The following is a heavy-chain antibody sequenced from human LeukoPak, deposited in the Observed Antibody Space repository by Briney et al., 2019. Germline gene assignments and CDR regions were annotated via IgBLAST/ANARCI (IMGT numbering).Heavy chain of an antibody. CDR2: IIPIFGTA. V-gene: IGHV1-69*05. J-gene: IGHJ4*02. CDR1: GGTFSSYA. CDR3: ASRIAVAGKGEFDY. Sequence: GASVKVSSKASGGTFSSYAISWVRQAPGQGLEWMGGIIPIFGTANYAQKFQGRVTITTDESTSTAYMELSSLRSEDTAVYYCASRIAVAGKGEFDYWGQGTLVTVSS. D-gene: IGHD6-19*01.